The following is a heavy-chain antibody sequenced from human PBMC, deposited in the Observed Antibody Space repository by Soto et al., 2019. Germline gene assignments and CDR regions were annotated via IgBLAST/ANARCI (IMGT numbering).Heavy chain of an antibody. CDR1: GFTFSSYS. Sequence: EVQLVESGGGLVQPGGSLRLSCAASGFTFSSYSMNWVRQAPGKGLEWVSYIISSSSTIYYADSVKGRFTISRDNAKNSLYLQMNSLRAEDTAVYYCARDLLRLEPPFDYWGQGTLVTVSS. J-gene: IGHJ4*02. CDR2: IISSSSTI. V-gene: IGHV3-48*01. D-gene: IGHD1-1*01. CDR3: ARDLLRLEPPFDY.